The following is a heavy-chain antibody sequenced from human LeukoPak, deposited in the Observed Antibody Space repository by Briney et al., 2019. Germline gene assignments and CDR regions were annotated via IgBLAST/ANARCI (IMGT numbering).Heavy chain of an antibody. V-gene: IGHV4-59*01. J-gene: IGHJ5*02. CDR3: ARARRRIVVVVAANDWFDP. D-gene: IGHD2-15*01. CDR1: GGSISSYY. Sequence: SETLSLTCTVSGGSISSYYWSWIRQPPGKGLEWIGYIYYSGSTNYNPSLKSRVTISVDTSKNQFSLKLSSVTAADTAVYYCARARRRIVVVVAANDWFDPWGQGTLVTVSS. CDR2: IYYSGST.